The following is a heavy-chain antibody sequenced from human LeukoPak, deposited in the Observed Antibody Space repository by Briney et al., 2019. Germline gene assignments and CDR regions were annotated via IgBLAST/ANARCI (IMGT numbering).Heavy chain of an antibody. V-gene: IGHV3-48*01. D-gene: IGHD5-18*01. CDR1: GFTFSSHS. CDR3: VKGNPRGYSVDY. J-gene: IGHJ4*02. Sequence: GGSLRLSCAASGFTFSSHSMNWVRQAPGKGLEWVSYISAGSSTMYYADFVQGRFTISRDNAESSLYLQLNNLRAEDSALYYCVKGNPRGYSVDYWGQGIVVTVSS. CDR2: ISAGSSTM.